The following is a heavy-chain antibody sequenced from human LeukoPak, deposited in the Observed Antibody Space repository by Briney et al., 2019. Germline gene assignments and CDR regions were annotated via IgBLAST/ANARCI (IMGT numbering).Heavy chain of an antibody. V-gene: IGHV5-51*01. CDR2: IYPCDSDT. J-gene: IGHJ3*02. D-gene: IGHD3-10*01. CDR3: ARARGSAAPDAFDI. CDR1: GYSLTSYW. Sequence: PGESLKISCKGSGYSLTSYWIGGAGQMPGKGREVMGIIYPCDSDTRYSPAFEGQVTISADKSISTAYLQWSSLKASDTAMYYCARARGSAAPDAFDIWGQGTMVTVSS.